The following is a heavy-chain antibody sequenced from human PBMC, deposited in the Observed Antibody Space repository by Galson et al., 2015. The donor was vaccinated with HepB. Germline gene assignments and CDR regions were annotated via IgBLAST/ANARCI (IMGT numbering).Heavy chain of an antibody. CDR3: ARVGGGGRSSWYRPPGYYFDY. CDR2: IYSGGST. D-gene: IGHD6-13*01. Sequence: SLRLSCAASGFTVSSNYMSWVRQAPGKGLEWVSVIYSGGSTYYADSVKGRFTISRDNSKNTLYLQMNSLRAEDTAVYYCARVGGGGRSSWYRPPGYYFDYWGQGTLVTVSS. V-gene: IGHV3-66*02. J-gene: IGHJ4*02. CDR1: GFTVSSNY.